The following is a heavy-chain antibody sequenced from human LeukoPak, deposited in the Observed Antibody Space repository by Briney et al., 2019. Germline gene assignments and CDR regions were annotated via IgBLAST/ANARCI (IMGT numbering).Heavy chain of an antibody. CDR1: GGSLSGYY. D-gene: IGHD3-3*01. CDR2: INHSGST. J-gene: IGHJ4*02. CDR3: ARGLSGFWSGYPYYFDY. Sequence: PSETLSLTCAVYGGSLSGYYWSWIRQPPGKGLEWIGEINHSGSTNYNPSLKSRVTISVDTSKNRFSLKLSSVTAADTAVYYCARGLSGFWSGYPYYFDYWGQGTLVTVSS. V-gene: IGHV4-34*01.